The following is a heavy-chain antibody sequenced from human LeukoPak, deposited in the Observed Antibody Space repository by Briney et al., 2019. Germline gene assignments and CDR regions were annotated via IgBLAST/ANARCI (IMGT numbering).Heavy chain of an antibody. Sequence: DPGGSLRLSCAVSGFDFSTYWMTWVRQAPGKGLEWVANIKRDGSVTNYVDSVKGRFTISRDNAKNSLFLQMSSLSAEDTAVYYCASFRYCGGDCHRWGQGTLVTVSS. CDR1: GFDFSTYW. J-gene: IGHJ4*02. D-gene: IGHD2-21*02. CDR2: IKRDGSVT. CDR3: ASFRYCGGDCHR. V-gene: IGHV3-7*01.